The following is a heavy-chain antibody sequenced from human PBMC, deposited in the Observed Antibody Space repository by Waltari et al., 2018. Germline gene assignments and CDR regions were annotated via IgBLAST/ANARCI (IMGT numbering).Heavy chain of an antibody. CDR2: ISGSGGGT. V-gene: IGHV3-23*01. J-gene: IGHJ4*02. CDR1: GFTFSTYA. D-gene: IGHD6-13*01. Sequence: EVQLLDSGGGLVQPGGSLRLSCAASGFTFSTYAMSWVRQAQGGGPELVSAISGSGGGTYYADSVKGRFIISRDKSKNTLYVEMNSLRAEDTAVYFCAKDKIPRTADAGTLFDLWGQGTLVTVSS. CDR3: AKDKIPRTADAGTLFDL.